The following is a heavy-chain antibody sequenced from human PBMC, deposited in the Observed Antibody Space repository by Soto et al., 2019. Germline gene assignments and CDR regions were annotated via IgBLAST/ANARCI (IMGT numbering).Heavy chain of an antibody. V-gene: IGHV1-18*01. CDR2: IGDHNSDT. D-gene: IGHD3-3*01. Sequence: QVQLVQSGPEVKKPGASVKVSCKASGYTFSTYGFSWVRQAPGQGLEWVGWIGDHNSDTTYAQKFQGRVTMTTDTSTTTSYMELRSLTSDDTAVYFCARDWRGAEGFDPWGQGTLVTVSS. CDR1: GYTFSTYG. CDR3: ARDWRGAEGFDP. J-gene: IGHJ5*02.